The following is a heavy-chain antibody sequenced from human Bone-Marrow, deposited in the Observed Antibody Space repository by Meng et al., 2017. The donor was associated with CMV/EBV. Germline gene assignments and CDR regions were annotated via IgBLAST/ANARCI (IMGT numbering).Heavy chain of an antibody. J-gene: IGHJ6*02. CDR3: AGSYYDFWSGYLDYYYGMDV. CDR2: IIPIFGTA. Sequence: SVKLSCKASVGTLCSYAISWVRQGPGQGLEWMGGIIPIFGTANYAQKFQGRVTITTDESTSTAYMELSSLRSEDTAVYYCAGSYYDFWSGYLDYYYGMDVWGQGTTVTVSS. D-gene: IGHD3-3*01. V-gene: IGHV1-69*05. CDR1: VGTLCSYA.